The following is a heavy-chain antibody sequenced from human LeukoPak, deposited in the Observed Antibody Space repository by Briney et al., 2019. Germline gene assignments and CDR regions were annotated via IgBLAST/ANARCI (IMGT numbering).Heavy chain of an antibody. CDR1: GGTFSSYA. Sequence: ASVKVSCKASGGTFSSYAISWVRQAPGQGLEWMGRIIPILGIANYAQKFQGRVTITADKSTSTAYMELSSLRSEDTAVYYCAADHDPDAFDIWGQGTMVTVSS. CDR2: IIPILGIA. J-gene: IGHJ3*02. V-gene: IGHV1-69*04. CDR3: AADHDPDAFDI.